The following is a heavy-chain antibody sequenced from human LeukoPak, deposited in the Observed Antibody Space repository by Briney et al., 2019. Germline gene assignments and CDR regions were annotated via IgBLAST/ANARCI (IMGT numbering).Heavy chain of an antibody. J-gene: IGHJ4*02. CDR3: AKGPGGSAAMSFFDY. V-gene: IGHV3-9*03. CDR2: ISWNSGSI. CDR1: GFTVSNNY. D-gene: IGHD2-2*01. Sequence: GGSLRPSCAASGFTVSNNYMSWVRQAPGKGLEWVSGISWNSGSIGYADSVKGRFTISRDNAKNSLYLQMNSLRAEDMALYYCAKGPGGSAAMSFFDYWGQGTLVTVSS.